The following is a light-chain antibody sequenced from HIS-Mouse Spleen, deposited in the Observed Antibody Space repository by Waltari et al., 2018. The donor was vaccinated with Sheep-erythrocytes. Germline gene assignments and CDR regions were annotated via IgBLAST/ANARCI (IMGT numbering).Light chain of an antibody. V-gene: IGLV2-11*01. CDR1: SSDVGGYNY. CDR3: CSYAGSYNHV. J-gene: IGLJ1*01. Sequence: QSALTQPRSVSGSPGQSVTISCTGTSSDVGGYNYVPGYHQHPGKAPKLMIYDVSKRPSGVPDRFSGSKSGNTASLTISGLQAEDEADYYCCSYAGSYNHVFATGTKVTVL. CDR2: DVS.